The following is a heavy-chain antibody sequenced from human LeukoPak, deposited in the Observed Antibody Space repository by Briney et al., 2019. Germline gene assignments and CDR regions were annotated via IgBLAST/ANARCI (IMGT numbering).Heavy chain of an antibody. CDR1: GGSISSTGYY. Sequence: SETLSLTCIVSGGSISSTGYYWAWIRQPPGTGLEWIATIYYDGSTSYNPSLKSRLTISVDTSKNHFSLKLSSVTAADTAVFYCARLSPWEGDYMDVWGKGTTVTVSS. CDR2: IYYDGST. D-gene: IGHD1-26*01. CDR3: ARLSPWEGDYMDV. V-gene: IGHV4-39*02. J-gene: IGHJ6*03.